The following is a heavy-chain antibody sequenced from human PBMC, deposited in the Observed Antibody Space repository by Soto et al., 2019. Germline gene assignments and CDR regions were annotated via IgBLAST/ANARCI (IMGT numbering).Heavy chain of an antibody. Sequence: PSETLSLTCTVSGGSIDSGDYYWSWIRQPPGKGLEWIGYISYSRSTFYNPSLQSRLTISLVTSKNQFSLELTSVTAADTAVYYCARAGWSYSWFDPWGQGTLVTVSS. D-gene: IGHD2-15*01. J-gene: IGHJ5*02. CDR2: ISYSRST. CDR3: ARAGWSYSWFDP. V-gene: IGHV4-30-4*01. CDR1: GGSIDSGDYY.